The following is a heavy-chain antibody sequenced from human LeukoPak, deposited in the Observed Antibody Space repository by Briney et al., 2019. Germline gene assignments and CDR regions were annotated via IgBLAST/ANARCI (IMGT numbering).Heavy chain of an antibody. CDR3: TRDCVDTAKTSYCYYYYYMDV. CDR2: INQDGSEK. J-gene: IGHJ6*03. Sequence: GGSLRPSCEASGFTFSSYWMNWVRQAPGKGLEWVANINQDGSEKYYVDSVKGRFTISRDNAKNSLSLQMNSLKTEDTAVYYCTRDCVDTAKTSYCYYYYYMDVWGKGTTVTVSS. CDR1: GFTFSSYW. D-gene: IGHD5-18*01. V-gene: IGHV3-7*03.